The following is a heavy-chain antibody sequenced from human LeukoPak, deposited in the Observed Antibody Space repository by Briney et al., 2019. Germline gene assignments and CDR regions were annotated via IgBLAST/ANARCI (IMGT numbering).Heavy chain of an antibody. D-gene: IGHD3-3*01. CDR1: GGSISSYY. V-gene: IGHV4-59*01. Sequence: SSETLSLTCTASGGSISSYYWSWIRQPPGKGLEWIGYIYYSGSTNYNPSLKSRVTISVDTSKNQFSLKLSSVTAADTAVYYCARGYDFWSGYYPYGMDVWGQGTTVTVSS. CDR2: IYYSGST. CDR3: ARGYDFWSGYYPYGMDV. J-gene: IGHJ6*02.